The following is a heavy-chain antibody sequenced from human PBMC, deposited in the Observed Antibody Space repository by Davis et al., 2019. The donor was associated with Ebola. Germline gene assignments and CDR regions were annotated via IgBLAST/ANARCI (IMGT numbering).Heavy chain of an antibody. V-gene: IGHV1-18*04. Sequence: AASVTVSCKASGYTFTNYGFSWVRQAPGQGLEWMGWISAYHGNTNYAQQLQDRITMTTDTSTSTAYLELRSLRSDDTAVYYCARDSSGANYYYYGMDVWGQGTTVTVSS. CDR1: GYTFTNYG. CDR3: ARDSSGANYYYYGMDV. CDR2: ISAYHGNT. J-gene: IGHJ6*02. D-gene: IGHD6-19*01.